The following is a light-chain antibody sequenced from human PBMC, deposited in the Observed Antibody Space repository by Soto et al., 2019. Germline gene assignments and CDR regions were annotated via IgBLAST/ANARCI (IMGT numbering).Light chain of an antibody. CDR3: QHYNSYSES. V-gene: IGKV1-5*03. J-gene: IGKJ1*01. CDR2: KAS. CDR1: QTISSW. Sequence: DIQMTQSPSTLSGSVGDRVTITCRASQTISSWLAWYQQKPGKAPKLLIYKASTLKSGVPSRFSGSGSGTEFTLTISSLQPDEFATYYCQHYNSYSESFGQGTKVEL.